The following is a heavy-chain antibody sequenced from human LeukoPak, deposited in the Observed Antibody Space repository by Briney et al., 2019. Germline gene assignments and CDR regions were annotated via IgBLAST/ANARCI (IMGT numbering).Heavy chain of an antibody. CDR1: GFTFSSYD. D-gene: IGHD5-18*01. Sequence: GGSLRLSCAASGFTFSSYDMHWVRQATGKGLEWVSAIGTAGDTYYPGSVKGRFTISRENAKNPLYLQMNSLRAGDTAVYYCARADTASYGMDVWGQGTTVTVSS. J-gene: IGHJ6*02. CDR3: ARADTASYGMDV. V-gene: IGHV3-13*01. CDR2: IGTAGDT.